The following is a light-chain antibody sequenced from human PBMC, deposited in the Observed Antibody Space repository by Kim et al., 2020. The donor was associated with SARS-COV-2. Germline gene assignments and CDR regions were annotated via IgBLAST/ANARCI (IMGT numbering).Light chain of an antibody. J-gene: IGKJ1*01. Sequence: PEEIATLSCRASQSVSGTYLAWYRQKPGQAPRLLIYGASSRATGIPDSIRGIGSGTNSTLTIGRLEPEDFALYYCQQYGSSSRWTFVQGTKGYIK. CDR3: QQYGSSSRWT. CDR2: GAS. CDR1: QSVSGTY. V-gene: IGKV3-20*01.